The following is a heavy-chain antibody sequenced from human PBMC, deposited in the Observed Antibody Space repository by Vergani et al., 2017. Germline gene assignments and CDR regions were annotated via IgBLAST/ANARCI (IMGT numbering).Heavy chain of an antibody. CDR1: GGSLSSYY. Sequence: QVQLQESGPGLVKPSETLSLTCTVSGGSLSSYYWSWIRQPPGKGLEWIGYIYYSGSTNYNPSLKSRVTISVDTSKTQFSLKLSSVTAADTAVYYCARVRPRIVGATTGHDAFDIWGQGTMVTVSS. CDR3: ARVRPRIVGATTGHDAFDI. J-gene: IGHJ3*02. D-gene: IGHD1-26*01. CDR2: IYYSGST. V-gene: IGHV4-59*01.